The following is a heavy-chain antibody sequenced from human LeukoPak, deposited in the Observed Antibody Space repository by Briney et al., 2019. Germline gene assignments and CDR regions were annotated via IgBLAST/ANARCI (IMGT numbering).Heavy chain of an antibody. J-gene: IGHJ4*02. CDR2: INHSGST. CDR1: GGSISSYY. V-gene: IGHV4-34*01. Sequence: SETLSLTCTVSGGSISSYYWSWIRQPPGKGLEWIGEINHSGSTNYNPSLKSRVTISVDTSKNQFSLKLSSVTAADTAVYYCARSYDSSDYFDYWGQGTLVTVSS. CDR3: ARSYDSSDYFDY. D-gene: IGHD3-22*01.